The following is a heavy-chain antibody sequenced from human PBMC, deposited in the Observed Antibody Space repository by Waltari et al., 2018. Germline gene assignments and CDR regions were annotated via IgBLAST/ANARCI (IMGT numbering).Heavy chain of an antibody. CDR1: GGSFSGYY. CDR2: INHSGST. V-gene: IGHV4-34*01. D-gene: IGHD4-17*01. J-gene: IGHJ5*02. Sequence: QVQLQQWGAGRLKPSETLSPTCAVYGGSFSGYYWSWVGQPPGKGLEWIGEINHSGSTNYNPSLKSRVTISVDTSKNQFSLMLNSVTAADTAVYYCAKDYGATLRGWFDPWGQGNLVIVSS. CDR3: AKDYGATLRGWFDP.